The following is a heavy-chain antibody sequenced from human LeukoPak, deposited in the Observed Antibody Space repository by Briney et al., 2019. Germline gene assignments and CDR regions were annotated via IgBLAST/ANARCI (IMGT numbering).Heavy chain of an antibody. Sequence: SETLSLTCTVSGGSISSYYWSWIRQPAGKGLEWIGRIYTSGSTNYNPSLKSRVTMSVDTSKNQFSLKLSSVTAADTAVYHCARDIGSSYYDILTGEQYYYYGMDVWGQGTTVTVSS. J-gene: IGHJ6*02. D-gene: IGHD3-9*01. CDR3: ARDIGSSYYDILTGEQYYYYGMDV. CDR2: IYTSGST. CDR1: GGSISSYY. V-gene: IGHV4-4*07.